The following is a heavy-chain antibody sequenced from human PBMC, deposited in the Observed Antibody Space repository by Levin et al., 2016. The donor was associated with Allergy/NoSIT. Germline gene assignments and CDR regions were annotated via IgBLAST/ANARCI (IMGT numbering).Heavy chain of an antibody. CDR2: INPDGRGR. V-gene: IGHV3-7*05. J-gene: IGHJ4*02. CDR3: VRGIDS. Sequence: GESLKISCVASGFSFSTTWMSWVRWAPVTGPEWVANINPDGRGRYYVDSVKGRFTISRDNANNFLYLQMNTLRGEDTAIYYCVRGIDSWGQGTLATVSS. CDR1: GFSFSTTW.